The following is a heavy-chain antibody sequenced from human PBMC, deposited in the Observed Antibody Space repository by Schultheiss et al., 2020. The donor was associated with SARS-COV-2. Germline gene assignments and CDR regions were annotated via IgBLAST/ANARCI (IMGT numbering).Heavy chain of an antibody. D-gene: IGHD6-6*01. CDR2: IGTAGDT. CDR1: GFTFSSYA. Sequence: GGSLRLSCAASGFTFSSYAMSWVRQAPGKGLEWVSAIGTAGDTYYPGSVKGRFTISRDNAKNSLYLQMNSLRAEDTALYYCAKAKSSIAAHFDYWGQGTLVTVSS. CDR3: AKAKSSIAAHFDY. V-gene: IGHV3-13*01. J-gene: IGHJ4*02.